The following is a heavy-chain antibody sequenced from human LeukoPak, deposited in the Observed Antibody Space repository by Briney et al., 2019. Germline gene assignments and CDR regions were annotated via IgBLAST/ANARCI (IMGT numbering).Heavy chain of an antibody. J-gene: IGHJ4*02. CDR2: IIPIFGTA. Sequence: GASVKVSCKASGGTFSSYAISWVRQAPGQGLEWMGGIIPIFGTANYAQKFQGRVTITADESTSTAYMELSSLRSEDTAVYYCARDHCTNGVCYPSFDYWGQGTLVTVSS. CDR1: GGTFSSYA. CDR3: ARDHCTNGVCYPSFDY. D-gene: IGHD2-8*01. V-gene: IGHV1-69*13.